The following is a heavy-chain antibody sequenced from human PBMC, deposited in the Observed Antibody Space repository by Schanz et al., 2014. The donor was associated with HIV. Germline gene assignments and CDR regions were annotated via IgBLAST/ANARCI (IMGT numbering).Heavy chain of an antibody. CDR2: ISYDGTNK. Sequence: QVQLVESGGGVVQPGRSLRLSCAASGFSFSNFGMHWVRQAPGKGLEWVAVISYDGTNKVYADSVKGRFTVSRDNSKNTLYLQLKSLRAEDTAVYYCAKDRNYYDSRYRGKGNYYYYYGMDVWGQGTTVTVSS. D-gene: IGHD3-22*01. J-gene: IGHJ6*02. V-gene: IGHV3-30*18. CDR3: AKDRNYYDSRYRGKGNYYYYYGMDV. CDR1: GFSFSNFG.